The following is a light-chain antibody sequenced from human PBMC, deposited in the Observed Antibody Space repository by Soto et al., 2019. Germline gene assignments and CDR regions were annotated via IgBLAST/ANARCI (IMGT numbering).Light chain of an antibody. J-gene: IGKJ1*01. Sequence: EIVLTQSPGTLSLSPGERATLSCRASQSVSSHLAWYQQRPGQAPRLLIYGASSRATGIPDRFSGSGSGTDFTLTISRLEPEDFALYYCQQSYRTPRTFGQGTKVDIK. CDR1: QSVSSH. CDR2: GAS. V-gene: IGKV3-20*01. CDR3: QQSYRTPRT.